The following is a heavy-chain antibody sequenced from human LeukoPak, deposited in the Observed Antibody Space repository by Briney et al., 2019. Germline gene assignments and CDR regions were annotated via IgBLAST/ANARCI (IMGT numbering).Heavy chain of an antibody. D-gene: IGHD3-3*01. J-gene: IGHJ4*02. CDR3: ARLRFDFWSGYTPPYFDY. CDR1: GGSISSSSYS. V-gene: IGHV4-39*02. Sequence: SETLSLTCTVSGGSISSSSYSWGWIRQPPGKGLEWIGSIYYSVTTYYNPSLKSRVTISVYTSKIHSSLKLSSVAATETAVYFCARLRFDFWSGYTPPYFDYWGQGTLVTVSS. CDR2: IYYSVTT.